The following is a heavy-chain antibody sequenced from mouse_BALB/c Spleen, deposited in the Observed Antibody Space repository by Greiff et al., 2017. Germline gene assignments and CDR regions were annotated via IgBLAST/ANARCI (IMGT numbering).Heavy chain of an antibody. CDR2: IDPETGGT. J-gene: IGHJ3*01. Sequence: QVQLQQSGAELVRPGASVTLSCKASGYTFTDYEMHWVKQTPVHGLEWIGAIDPETGGTAYNQKFKGKATLTADKSSSTAYMELRSLTSEDSAVYYCTNYDYDGGSAYWGQGTLVTVSA. V-gene: IGHV1-15*01. CDR1: GYTFTDYE. CDR3: TNYDYDGGSAY. D-gene: IGHD2-4*01.